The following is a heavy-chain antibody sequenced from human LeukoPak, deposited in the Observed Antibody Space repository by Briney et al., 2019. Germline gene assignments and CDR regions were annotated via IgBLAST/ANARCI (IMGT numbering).Heavy chain of an antibody. J-gene: IGHJ6*02. D-gene: IGHD6-13*01. CDR2: INPNSGGT. CDR3: ARGYSSSYYGMDV. V-gene: IGHV1-2*02. Sequence: ASVKVSCKASGYTFTGYYMHWVRQAPGQGLEWMGWINPNSGGTNYAQKFRGRVTMTRDTSISTAYMELSRLRSDDTAVYYCARGYSSSYYGMDVWGQGTTVTVSS. CDR1: GYTFTGYY.